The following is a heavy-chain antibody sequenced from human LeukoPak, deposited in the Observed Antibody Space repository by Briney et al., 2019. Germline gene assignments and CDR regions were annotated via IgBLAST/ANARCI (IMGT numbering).Heavy chain of an antibody. CDR3: ARGDEYTTSP. J-gene: IGHJ4*02. CDR2: IKRDGGDK. Sequence: GGSLRLSCAASGFTFSSFWMSWVRQAPGKGLEWVANIKRDGGDKYYVDSVKSRFSISRDNAKNSLYLHMNSLRAEDTAVYYCARGDEYTTSPWGQGTLVTVSS. CDR1: GFTFSSFW. V-gene: IGHV3-7*05. D-gene: IGHD2-2*02.